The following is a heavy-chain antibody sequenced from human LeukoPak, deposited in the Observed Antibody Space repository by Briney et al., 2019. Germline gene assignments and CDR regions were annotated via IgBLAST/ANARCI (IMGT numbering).Heavy chain of an antibody. CDR1: GESFSGYY. J-gene: IGHJ5*02. CDR3: ARDGDYVWFDP. Sequence: SETLSLTCAVYGESFSGYYWSWIRQAPGKGLEWIGEINNSGSTNYSPYLKSRVTISVDTSKNQFSLKLSSVTAADTAVYYCARDGDYVWFDPWGQGTLVTVSS. V-gene: IGHV4-34*01. CDR2: INNSGST. D-gene: IGHD4-17*01.